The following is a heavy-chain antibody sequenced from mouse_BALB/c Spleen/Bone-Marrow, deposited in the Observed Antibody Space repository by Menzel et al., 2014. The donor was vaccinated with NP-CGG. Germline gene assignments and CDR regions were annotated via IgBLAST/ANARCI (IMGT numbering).Heavy chain of an antibody. CDR1: GYTFTDYY. J-gene: IGHJ1*01. Sequence: QVQLQQSGPELVKPGASAKISCKASGYTFTDYYINWVKQKPGQGLEWIGWIYPGSGNTKYNEKFKGKATLTVDTSSSTAYMQLSSLASEDTAVYFCARILYWYFDVWGAGTTVTVSS. CDR2: IYPGSGNT. V-gene: IGHV1-84*02. CDR3: ARILYWYFDV.